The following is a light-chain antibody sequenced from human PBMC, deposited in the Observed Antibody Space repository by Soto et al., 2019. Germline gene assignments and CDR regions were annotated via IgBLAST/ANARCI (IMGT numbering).Light chain of an antibody. CDR1: QSVSTY. CDR2: DVS. CDR3: QQRYT. J-gene: IGKJ2*01. V-gene: IGKV3-11*01. Sequence: EIVLTQSPATLSLSPGERATLSCRASQSVSTYLAWYQQKPGQAPRLLIYDVSNRATGIPSRFSGSGSGTDFTLNISSLEPEDFAVYYCQQRYTVGQGTKLEIK.